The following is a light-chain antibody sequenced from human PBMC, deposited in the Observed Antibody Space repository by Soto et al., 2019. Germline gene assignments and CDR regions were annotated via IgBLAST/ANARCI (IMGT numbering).Light chain of an antibody. Sequence: FFTQSPATLSLSPVERATLSCRASQSVLSYLSWYQQKPGQAPRLLIYAASIRATDFPARFSGSGSGTDFTLTISRLEPEDFAVYYCQQYGSSGTFGQGTKVDIK. CDR3: QQYGSSGT. CDR1: QSVLSY. CDR2: AAS. J-gene: IGKJ1*01. V-gene: IGKV3-20*01.